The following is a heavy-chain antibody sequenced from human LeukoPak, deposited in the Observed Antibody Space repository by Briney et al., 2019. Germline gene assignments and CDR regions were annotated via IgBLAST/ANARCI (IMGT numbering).Heavy chain of an antibody. CDR2: IKQDGSEK. D-gene: IGHD3-3*01. V-gene: IGHV3-7*01. CDR3: AREGIRFLEWPTPPPAFDI. Sequence: PGGSLRLSCAASGFTFSSYWMSWVRQAPGKGLEWVANIKQDGSEKYYVDSVKGRFTISRDNAKNSLYLQMNSLRAEDTAVYYCAREGIRFLEWPTPPPAFDIWGLGTMVTVSS. CDR1: GFTFSSYW. J-gene: IGHJ3*02.